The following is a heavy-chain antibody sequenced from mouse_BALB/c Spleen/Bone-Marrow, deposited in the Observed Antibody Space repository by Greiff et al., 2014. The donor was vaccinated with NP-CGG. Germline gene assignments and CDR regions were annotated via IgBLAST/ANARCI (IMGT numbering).Heavy chain of an antibody. V-gene: IGHV3-2*02. CDR3: ARGGRYGSYAMDY. Sequence: EVHLVESGPGLVKPSQSLSLTCTVTGYSITSDYAWNWIRQFPGNKLEWMGYISYSGSTSYNPSLKSRISITRDTSKNQFFLQLNSVTTEDTATYYCARGGRYGSYAMDYWGQGTSVTVSS. D-gene: IGHD2-14*01. CDR2: ISYSGST. CDR1: GYSITSDYA. J-gene: IGHJ4*01.